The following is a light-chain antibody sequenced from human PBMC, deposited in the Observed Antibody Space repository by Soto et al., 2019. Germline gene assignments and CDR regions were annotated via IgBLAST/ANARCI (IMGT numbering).Light chain of an antibody. CDR2: EVT. CDR3: SSFTSRFTFV. J-gene: IGLJ1*01. V-gene: IGLV2-14*01. CDR1: RSDVGAYNY. Sequence: SVLTQPASVSGSPGQSIAISCTGTRSDVGAYNYVSWYQQHPGKAPKLMISEVTNRPSGVSDRFSGSKSGNTASLTISGLQAEDEADYYCSSFTSRFTFVSGTGTKVTVL.